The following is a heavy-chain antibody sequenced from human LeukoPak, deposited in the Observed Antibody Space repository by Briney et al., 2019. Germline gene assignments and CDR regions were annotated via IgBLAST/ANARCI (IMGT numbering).Heavy chain of an antibody. Sequence: PSETLSLTCTVSGSSISSGGYYWGWIRQPPGKGLEWIGSIYYSGSTYYNPSLKSRVTISVDTSKNQFSLKLSSVTAADTAVYYCARRYRRYDYVWGSPSPEFDYWGQGTLVTVSS. CDR3: ARRYRRYDYVWGSPSPEFDY. V-gene: IGHV4-39*01. CDR1: GSSISSGGYY. CDR2: IYYSGST. J-gene: IGHJ4*02. D-gene: IGHD3-16*01.